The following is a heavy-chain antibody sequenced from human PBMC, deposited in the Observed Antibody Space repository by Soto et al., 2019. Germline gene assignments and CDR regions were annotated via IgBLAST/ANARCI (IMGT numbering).Heavy chain of an antibody. CDR3: ARDWGQRSADYYFDY. V-gene: IGHV3-30*04. CDR2: ISYDGRDI. CDR1: GFTFSSYP. J-gene: IGHJ4*02. D-gene: IGHD3-16*01. Sequence: QVQLVESGGGVVQPGRSTRLSCAASGFTFSSYPMHWVRQAPGKGLEWVAVISYDGRDIYYADSVKGRFTISRDNSKNTMYLQMNSLRAEDTAVYYCARDWGQRSADYYFDYWGQGTLVTVSS.